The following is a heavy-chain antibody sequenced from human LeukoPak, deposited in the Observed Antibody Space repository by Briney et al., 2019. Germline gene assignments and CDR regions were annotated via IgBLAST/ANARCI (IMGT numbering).Heavy chain of an antibody. D-gene: IGHD2-2*01. V-gene: IGHV6-1*01. CDR3: ARRLTQYDCFDP. Sequence: SQTLSLTCAIFGDSVSSNSVTWNWIRQSPSRGLEWLGRTYYRSTWYNDYAVSVRGRITVNPDTSKNQFSLHLNSVTPEDTAVYYCARRLTQYDCFDPWGQGILVTVSS. J-gene: IGHJ5*02. CDR2: TYYRSTWYN. CDR1: GDSVSSNSVT.